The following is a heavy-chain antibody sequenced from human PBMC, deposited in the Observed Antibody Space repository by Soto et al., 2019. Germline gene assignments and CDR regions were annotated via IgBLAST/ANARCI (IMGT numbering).Heavy chain of an antibody. CDR1: GGSINNYY. Sequence: SETLSLTCTVSGGSINNYYWSWIRQPPGKGLEWIGYIYYSGSTYYNPSLKSRVTISVDTSKNKSSMKLSSVTAEDTAVYYCDRDRLPIYYDSMPHPHFHIRGQGTMVTVSS. CDR2: IYYSGST. J-gene: IGHJ3*02. D-gene: IGHD3-22*01. V-gene: IGHV4-30-4*01. CDR3: DRDRLPIYYDSMPHPHFHI.